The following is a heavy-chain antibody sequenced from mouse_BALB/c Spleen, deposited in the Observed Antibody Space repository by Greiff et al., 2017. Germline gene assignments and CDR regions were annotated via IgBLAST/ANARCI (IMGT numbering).Heavy chain of an antibody. CDR2: ILPGSGST. J-gene: IGHJ1*01. Sequence: QVQLQQSGAELMKPGASVKISCKATGYTFSSYWIEWVKQSPGHGLEWIGEILPGSGSTNYNEKFKGKATFTADTSSNTAYMQLSSLTSEDSAVYYCARRGGFSYWYFDVWGAGTTVTVSS. CDR1: GYTFSSYW. V-gene: IGHV1-9*01. CDR3: ARRGGFSYWYFDV.